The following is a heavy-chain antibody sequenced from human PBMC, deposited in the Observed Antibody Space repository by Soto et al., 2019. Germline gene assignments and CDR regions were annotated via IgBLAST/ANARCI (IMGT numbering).Heavy chain of an antibody. CDR1: GDSIISKDFY. D-gene: IGHD3-3*02. J-gene: IGHJ5*02. CDR2: IFYLGSS. Sequence: WQTLSLPCIVSGDSIISKDFYWGWIRQPPGKGLEWIGSIFYLGSSYYNPSLKSRVTMYVDTSKNQFSLRLRSVTAADTALYFCARHSLALRKNNWFDPWGQGIMVPVSS. V-gene: IGHV4-39*01. CDR3: ARHSLALRKNNWFDP.